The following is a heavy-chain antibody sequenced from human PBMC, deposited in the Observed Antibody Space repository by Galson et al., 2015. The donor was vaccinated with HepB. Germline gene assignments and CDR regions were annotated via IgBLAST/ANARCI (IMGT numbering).Heavy chain of an antibody. D-gene: IGHD3-3*01. Sequence: SVKVSCKASGYTFTSYGISWVRQAPGQGLEWMGWISAYNGNTNYAQKLQGRVTMTTDTSTSTAYMELRSLRSDDTAVYYCARIKGIFGISVYDYWGQGTLVTVSS. CDR3: ARIKGIFGISVYDY. CDR2: ISAYNGNT. CDR1: GYTFTSYG. V-gene: IGHV1-18*04. J-gene: IGHJ4*02.